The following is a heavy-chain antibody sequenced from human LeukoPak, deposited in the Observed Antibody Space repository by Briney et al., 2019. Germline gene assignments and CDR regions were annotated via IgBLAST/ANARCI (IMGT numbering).Heavy chain of an antibody. CDR2: IHSCRNT. CDR1: GGSVNSGGCY. CDR3: AREDGYGSSRGSYDI. D-gene: IGHD6-13*01. J-gene: IGHJ3*02. V-gene: IGHV4-31*03. Sequence: SDTLSLICSVLGGSVNSGGCYWSWIRQPPGKVLGWVGYIHSCRNTCYNPPVERRDYISLDKDMSLLSLKLTSVSAAGRALSYCAREDGYGSSRGSYDIWGQGTMVTVSS.